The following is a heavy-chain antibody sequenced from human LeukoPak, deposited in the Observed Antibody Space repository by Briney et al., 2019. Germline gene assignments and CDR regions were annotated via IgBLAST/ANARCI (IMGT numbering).Heavy chain of an antibody. CDR3: ARDYYGGPGGVAFDI. J-gene: IGHJ3*02. CDR2: IYFSGST. CDR1: GGSINNYY. D-gene: IGHD3-10*01. V-gene: IGHV4-59*01. Sequence: SETPSLPCTVSGGSINNYYWSWFRQPPRKVPVGIWYIYFSGSTNYNPSLKGRVTMSVDTSKNQFSLKLSSVTAADTAVYYCARDYYGGPGGVAFDIWGQGTMVTVSS.